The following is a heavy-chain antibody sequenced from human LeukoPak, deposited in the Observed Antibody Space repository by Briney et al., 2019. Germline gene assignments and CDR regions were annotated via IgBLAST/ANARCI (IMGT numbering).Heavy chain of an antibody. CDR1: GFTFSRYG. CDR2: ISYDESNK. CDR3: ARVTSLGYCSSTSCPFDY. V-gene: IGHV3-30*03. Sequence: PGGSLRLSCAASGFTFSRYGMHWVRQAPGKGLEWVASISYDESNKYYVDSVKGRFTISRDNSKNTVYLQMNSLRAEDTSVYYCARVTSLGYCSSTSCPFDYWGQGTLVTVSS. D-gene: IGHD2-2*01. J-gene: IGHJ4*02.